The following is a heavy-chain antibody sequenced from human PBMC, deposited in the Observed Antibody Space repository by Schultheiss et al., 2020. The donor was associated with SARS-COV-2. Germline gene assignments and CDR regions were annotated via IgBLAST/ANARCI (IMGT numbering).Heavy chain of an antibody. D-gene: IGHD4-11*01. J-gene: IGHJ4*02. CDR1: GYSFTSYW. Sequence: GESLKISCKGSGYSFTSYWISWVRQMPGKGLEWMGIIYPGDSYTNYSPSFQGHVTISADKSISTAYLQWSSLKASDTAMYYCARLMGPHGTVTMDYWGQGTLVTVSS. CDR3: ARLMGPHGTVTMDY. CDR2: IYPGDSYT. V-gene: IGHV5-10-1*01.